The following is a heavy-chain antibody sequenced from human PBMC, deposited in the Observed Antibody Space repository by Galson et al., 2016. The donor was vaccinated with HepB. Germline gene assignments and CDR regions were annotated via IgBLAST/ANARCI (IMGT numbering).Heavy chain of an antibody. J-gene: IGHJ4*02. CDR1: GFSLTTSGMC. CDR2: IDWDDDK. D-gene: IGHD1-26*01. Sequence: PALVKPTQTLTLTCTFSGFSLTTSGMCVSWIRQPPGKALELLAIIDWDDDKYYSTSLNTRPTISKDTSKDQVVLTMTNVDPVDTATYYCARMIAGRWEVPRGYYCDYWGQGTLVTVSS. V-gene: IGHV2-70*01. CDR3: ARMIAGRWEVPRGYYCDY.